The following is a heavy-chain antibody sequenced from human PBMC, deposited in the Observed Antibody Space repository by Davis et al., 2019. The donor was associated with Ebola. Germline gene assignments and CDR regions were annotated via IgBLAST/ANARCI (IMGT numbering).Heavy chain of an antibody. V-gene: IGHV1-46*01. CDR1: GYTFTSYY. CDR3: ARGEASWNYDYYYGMDV. CDR2: INPSGGST. Sequence: ASVKVSCKASGYTFTSYYMHWVRQAPGQGLEWMGIINPSGGSTNYAQKFQGRVTITADKSTSTAYMELSSLRSEDTAVYYCARGEASWNYDYYYGMDVWGQGTTVTVSS. D-gene: IGHD1-1*01. J-gene: IGHJ6*02.